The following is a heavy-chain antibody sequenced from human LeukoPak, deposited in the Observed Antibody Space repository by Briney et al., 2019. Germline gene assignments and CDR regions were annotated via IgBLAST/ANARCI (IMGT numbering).Heavy chain of an antibody. CDR1: GFTVSSNY. CDR3: AREGYCSSTNCYTPYYYYGMDV. CDR2: ISYDGSNK. D-gene: IGHD2-2*02. Sequence: GGSLRLSCAASGFTVSSNYMNWVRQAPGKGLEWVTIISYDGSNKYYADSVKGRFTISRDNSKNTLHLQMNSLTAEDTAVYYCAREGYCSSTNCYTPYYYYGMDVWGQGTTVTVSS. J-gene: IGHJ6*02. V-gene: IGHV3-30*03.